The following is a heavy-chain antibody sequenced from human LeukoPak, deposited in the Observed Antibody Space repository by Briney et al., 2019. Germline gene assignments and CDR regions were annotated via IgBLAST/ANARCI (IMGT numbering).Heavy chain of an antibody. CDR1: VFTFSSYE. CDR2: ISSSGTTK. Sequence: GGSLRLSCEPSVFTFSSYEMNWVRQAPGKGLEWVSYISSSGTTKYYADSVKGRFTISRDNANSSLYLQMNSLRVEDTAVYYCARGAPRTDWGQGTLVSVSS. J-gene: IGHJ4*02. CDR3: ARGAPRTD. V-gene: IGHV3-48*03.